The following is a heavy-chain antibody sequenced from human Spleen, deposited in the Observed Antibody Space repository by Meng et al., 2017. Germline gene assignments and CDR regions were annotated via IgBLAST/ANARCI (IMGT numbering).Heavy chain of an antibody. D-gene: IGHD6-19*01. J-gene: IGHJ5*02. V-gene: IGHV4-39*01. CDR3: VRSSGWVKTGFDP. CDR2: IGHSGFT. Sequence: QVQLQESGPGLVKPSEALSLTCSVSGGSISTSGYYWGWIRQPPGKGLEWIGSIGHSGFTYYTPSLKSRVTVSIDTSRNQFSLWLTFVTAADTAVYYCVRSSGWVKTGFDPWGQGTLVTVSS. CDR1: GGSISTSGYY.